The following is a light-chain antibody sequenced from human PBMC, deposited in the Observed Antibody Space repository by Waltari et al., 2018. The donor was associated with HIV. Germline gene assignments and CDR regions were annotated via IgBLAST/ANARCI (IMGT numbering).Light chain of an antibody. J-gene: IGLJ2*01. CDR3: HSRDINAFLL. CDR1: SLRSYA. V-gene: IGLV3-19*01. Sequence: SAELTQDPVVSVALGQTVRIECRGDSLRSYAASWFLQKPGQAPVVVIFGNNKRPSGIPDRFAASASGNTASLTITGAQAEDEGDYCCHSRDINAFLLFGGGTKLTVL. CDR2: GNN.